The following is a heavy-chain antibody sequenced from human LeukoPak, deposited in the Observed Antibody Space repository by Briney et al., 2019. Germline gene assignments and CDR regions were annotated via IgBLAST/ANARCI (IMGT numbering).Heavy chain of an antibody. CDR2: IKQDGSEK. CDR1: GFTFSSYW. CDR3: ARDLTDLYDPLLYFDY. J-gene: IGHJ4*02. Sequence: GGSLRLSCAASGFTFSSYWMSWVRQAPGKGLEWVANIKQDGSEKYYVDSVKGRFTISRDNAKNSLYLQMNSLRAENTAVYYCARDLTDLYDPLLYFDYWGQGTLVTVSS. D-gene: IGHD5/OR15-5a*01. V-gene: IGHV3-7*01.